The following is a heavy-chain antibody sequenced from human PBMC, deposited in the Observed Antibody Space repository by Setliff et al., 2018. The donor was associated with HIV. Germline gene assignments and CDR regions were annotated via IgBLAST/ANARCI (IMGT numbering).Heavy chain of an antibody. D-gene: IGHD4-17*01. CDR2: IYSTGST. CDR1: GGSLSSGSHY. V-gene: IGHV4-61*10. CDR3: AKGAGFYGDYTFDY. Sequence: KASETLSLTCSVSGGSLSSGSHYCTWLRQAAGKGLEWIGYIYSTGSTNYNPSLQSRVSISMDASKNKFSLKVTSVTSADTAVYYCAKGAGFYGDYTFDYWGQGNLVTVSS. J-gene: IGHJ4*02.